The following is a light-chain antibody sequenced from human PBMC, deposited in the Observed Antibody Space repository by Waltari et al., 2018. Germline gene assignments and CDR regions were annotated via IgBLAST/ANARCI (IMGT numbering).Light chain of an antibody. Sequence: DIQMTQSPSSLSASVGDRVTITCRASLSISDWLAWYQQKPGKAPRLLIYEASSLQSGVPSRFSGSRSGTEFTLTISSLQPDDFATYYCQQYDNYRTFGQGTKVEIK. CDR1: LSISDW. J-gene: IGKJ1*01. CDR2: EAS. V-gene: IGKV1-5*03. CDR3: QQYDNYRT.